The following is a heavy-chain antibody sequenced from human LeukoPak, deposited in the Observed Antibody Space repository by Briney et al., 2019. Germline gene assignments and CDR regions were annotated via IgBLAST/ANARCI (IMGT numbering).Heavy chain of an antibody. CDR3: AKQLGYCSDGSCYFLY. CDR2: ISNNGGYT. J-gene: IGHJ4*02. D-gene: IGHD2-15*01. Sequence: GGSLRLSCAASGFTFSSSAMSWVRQAPGKGLEWVSAISNNGGYTYYADSVQGRFTISRDNSKSTLCLQMNSLRAEDTAVYYCAKQLGYCSDGSCYFLYWGQGTLVTVSS. V-gene: IGHV3-23*01. CDR1: GFTFSSSA.